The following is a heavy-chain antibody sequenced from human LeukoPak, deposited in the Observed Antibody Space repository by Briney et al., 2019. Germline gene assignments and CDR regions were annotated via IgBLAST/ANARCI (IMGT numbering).Heavy chain of an antibody. CDR1: GGTFNTYA. CDR3: ARIEGDYGVFVF. V-gene: IGHV1-69*05. CDR2: IIPVFGTP. Sequence: SVKVSCKASGGTFNTYAFNWVRQAPGQGLEWMGRIIPVFGTPHYAQKYQGRLTITTDGFASTVYMELSSLRSQDTAIYYCARIEGDYGVFVFWGQGTLVTVSS. J-gene: IGHJ4*02. D-gene: IGHD4-17*01.